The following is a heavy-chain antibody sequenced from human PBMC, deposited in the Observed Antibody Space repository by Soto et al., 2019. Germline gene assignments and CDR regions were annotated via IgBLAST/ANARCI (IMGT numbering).Heavy chain of an antibody. J-gene: IGHJ4*02. CDR2: IIPILGIA. CDR3: AGDGGHDYGYYGPAFDC. V-gene: IGHV1-69*08. D-gene: IGHD4-17*01. Sequence: QVQLVQSGAEVKKPGSSVKVSCKASGGTFSSYTISWVRQAPGQGLEWMGRIIPILGIANYAQKFQGRVTITTDKSTSTGDMELSSLRSEATAVYYCAGDGGHDYGYYGPAFDCWCRGSLVTVSS. CDR1: GGTFSSYT.